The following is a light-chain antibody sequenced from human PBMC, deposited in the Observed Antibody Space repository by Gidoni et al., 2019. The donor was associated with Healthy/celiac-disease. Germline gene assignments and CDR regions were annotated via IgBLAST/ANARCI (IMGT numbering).Light chain of an antibody. CDR3: QQRSNWPPLT. J-gene: IGKJ4*01. CDR1: QSVSSY. V-gene: IGKV3-11*01. CDR2: DAS. Sequence: EIVLTQSPATLSLSPGERATLSCRASQSVSSYLAWYQQKPGQEPRLLIYDASNRATGIPARFSGSGSGTDFTLTISSLEPEDFAVYYCQQRSNWPPLTFXGXTKVEIK.